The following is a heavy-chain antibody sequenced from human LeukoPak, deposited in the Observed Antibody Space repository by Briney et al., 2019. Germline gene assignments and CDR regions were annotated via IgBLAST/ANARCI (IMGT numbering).Heavy chain of an antibody. Sequence: ASVKVSCKASGYTFTGYYMHRVRQAPGQGLEWMGWINPNSGGTNYAQNFQGRVTMTRDTSISTAYMELSRLRSDDTAVYYCARDRYSGSYYFDYWGQGTLVTVSS. CDR3: ARDRYSGSYYFDY. J-gene: IGHJ4*02. D-gene: IGHD1-26*01. CDR2: INPNSGGT. V-gene: IGHV1-2*02. CDR1: GYTFTGYY.